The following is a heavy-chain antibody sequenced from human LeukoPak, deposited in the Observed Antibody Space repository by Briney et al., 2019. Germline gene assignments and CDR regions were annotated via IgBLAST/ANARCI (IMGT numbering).Heavy chain of an antibody. V-gene: IGHV3-30*02. J-gene: IGHJ4*02. D-gene: IGHD2-8*01. CDR2: IRYDGSNK. CDR1: GFTFSSYG. Sequence: GGSLRLSCAASGFTFSSYGMHWVRQAPGKGLEWVAFIRYDGSNKYYADSVKGRFTISRDNSKNTLYLQMSSLRAEDTAVYYCARDPSPVLRRNYFDYWGQGTLVTVSS. CDR3: ARDPSPVLRRNYFDY.